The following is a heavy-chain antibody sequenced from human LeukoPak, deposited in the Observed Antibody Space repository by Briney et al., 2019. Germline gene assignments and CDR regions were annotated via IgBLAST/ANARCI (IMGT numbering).Heavy chain of an antibody. CDR2: IKQDGSEK. D-gene: IGHD3-10*01. J-gene: IGHJ4*02. CDR3: ASATYYYGSGSSTYFDY. Sequence: GGSLRLSCAASGFTFSSYWMSWVRQAPGKGLEWVANIKQDGSEKYYVDSVKGRFTISRDNAKNSLYLQMNSLRAEDTAVYYCASATYYYGSGSSTYFDYWGQGTLVTVSS. V-gene: IGHV3-7*01. CDR1: GFTFSSYW.